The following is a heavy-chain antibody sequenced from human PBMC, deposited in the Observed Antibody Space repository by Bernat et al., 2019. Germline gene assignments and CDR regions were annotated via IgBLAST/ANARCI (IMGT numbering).Heavy chain of an antibody. V-gene: IGHV3-33*01. Sequence: QVQLVESGGGVVQPGRSLRLSCAASGFTFSSYGMHWVRQAPGKGLEWVAVIWYDGSNKYYADSVKGRFTISRDNSKNTLYLQMNSLRAEDTAVYYCARDPHVLGDAFDIWGQGTMVTVSS. CDR2: IWYDGSNK. CDR3: ARDPHVLGDAFDI. J-gene: IGHJ3*02. D-gene: IGHD3-3*02. CDR1: GFTFSSYG.